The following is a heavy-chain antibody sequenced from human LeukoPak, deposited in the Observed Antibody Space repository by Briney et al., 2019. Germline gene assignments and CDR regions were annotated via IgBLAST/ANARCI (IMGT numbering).Heavy chain of an antibody. CDR2: IYPGDSDT. J-gene: IGHJ5*02. D-gene: IGHD6-13*01. Sequence: GESLKISCKGSGYSFTSYWIGWVRQMPGKGLEWMGIIYPGDSDTRYSPSFQGQVTISADKSISTAYLQWSSLKASDTAMYYCARRGTAGYSSSWYYWFDPWAREPWSPSPQ. CDR1: GYSFTSYW. CDR3: ARRGTAGYSSSWYYWFDP. V-gene: IGHV5-51*01.